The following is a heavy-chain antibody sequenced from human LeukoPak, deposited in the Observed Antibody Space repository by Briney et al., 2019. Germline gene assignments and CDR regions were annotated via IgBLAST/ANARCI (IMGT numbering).Heavy chain of an antibody. CDR3: AKEEVISGNHGVYFDY. J-gene: IGHJ4*02. CDR2: IRYDGNSN. CDR1: GFTFRSYG. V-gene: IGHV3-30*02. Sequence: GGSLRLSCAASGFTFRSYGMHWVRQAPDKGQELVAFIRYDGNSNYYADSVKGRFTISRANSRSTLYLQMNSLRAEGTALYYCAKEEVISGNHGVYFDYWGQGTLVTVSS. D-gene: IGHD3-22*01.